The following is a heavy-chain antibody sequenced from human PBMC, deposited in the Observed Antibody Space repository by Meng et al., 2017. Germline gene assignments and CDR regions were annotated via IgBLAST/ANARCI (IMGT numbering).Heavy chain of an antibody. Sequence: GESLKISCAASGFTFSSYSMNWVRQAPGKGLEWVTSISSSSSYKYYADSVKGRFTISRDNAKNTLYLQMNSLRAEDTAVYYCARDSSLRYFDWLAYAFDIWGQGTMVTVSS. J-gene: IGHJ3*02. CDR2: ISSSSSYK. CDR3: ARDSSLRYFDWLAYAFDI. CDR1: GFTFSSYS. D-gene: IGHD3-9*01. V-gene: IGHV3-21*01.